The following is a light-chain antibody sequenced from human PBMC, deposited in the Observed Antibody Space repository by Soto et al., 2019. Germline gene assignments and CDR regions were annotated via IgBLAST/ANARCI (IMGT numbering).Light chain of an antibody. J-gene: IGKJ5*01. CDR3: QQRSNWPSIT. V-gene: IGKV3D-20*02. Sequence: EIILTQSPDTLSLSPGERATLSCRASQTVSSNYLAWCQQRPGQAPRLLIYGASTRAAGIPDRFSGSGSGTDFTLTINSLEPEDFAVYYCQQRSNWPSITFGQGTRLEIK. CDR1: QTVSSNY. CDR2: GAS.